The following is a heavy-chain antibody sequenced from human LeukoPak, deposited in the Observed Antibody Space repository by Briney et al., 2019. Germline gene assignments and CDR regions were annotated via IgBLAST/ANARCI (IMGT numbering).Heavy chain of an antibody. Sequence: GGSLRLSCAASGFTFSSYWMSWVRQAPGTGLEWEANIKQDGSEKYYVDSVKGRFTISRDNAKNSLFLQMNSLRAEDTAVYYCAKDGYYDILTGYSRFDYWGQGTLVTVSS. CDR1: GFTFSSYW. CDR3: AKDGYYDILTGYSRFDY. V-gene: IGHV3-7*03. J-gene: IGHJ4*02. CDR2: IKQDGSEK. D-gene: IGHD3-9*01.